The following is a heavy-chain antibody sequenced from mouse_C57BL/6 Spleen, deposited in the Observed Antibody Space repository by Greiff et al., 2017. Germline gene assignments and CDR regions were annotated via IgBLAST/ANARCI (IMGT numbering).Heavy chain of an antibody. CDR2: IHPNSGST. V-gene: IGHV1-64*01. J-gene: IGHJ1*03. CDR3: ARGGIYGNYYWYFDV. CDR1: GYTFTSYW. Sequence: VQLQQPGAELVKPGASVKLSCKASGYTFTSYWMHWVKQRPGQGLEWIGMIHPNSGSTNYNEKFKSKATLTVDKSSSTAYMQLSSLTSEDSAVYYCARGGIYGNYYWYFDVWGTGTTVTVSS. D-gene: IGHD2-1*01.